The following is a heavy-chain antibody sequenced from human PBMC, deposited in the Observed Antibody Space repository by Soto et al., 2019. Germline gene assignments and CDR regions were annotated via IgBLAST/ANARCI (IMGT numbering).Heavy chain of an antibody. CDR2: INYSGST. CDR1: VASISTNTYY. D-gene: IGHD5-12*01. Sequence: PSETLSLTCTVSVASISTNTYYWGWVRQPPGKGLEWIGSINYSGSTYYNPSLKSRVTISVDTSKNQFSLMLSSVTAVYSAVYYCARKASGGYENRDYWGQGTLVTVSS. CDR3: ARKASGGYENRDY. V-gene: IGHV4-39*01. J-gene: IGHJ4*02.